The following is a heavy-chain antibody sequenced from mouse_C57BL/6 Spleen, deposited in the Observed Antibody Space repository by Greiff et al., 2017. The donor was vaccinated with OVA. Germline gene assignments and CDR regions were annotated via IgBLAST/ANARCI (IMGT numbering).Heavy chain of an antibody. CDR2: INPYNGGT. D-gene: IGHD2-1*01. CDR3: ARREVTTSFDY. Sequence: VQLQQSGPVLVKPGASVKMSCKASGYTFTDYYMNWVKQSHGKSLEWIGVINPYNGGTSYNQKFKGKATLTVDKSSSTAYMELNSLTSEDSAVYYCARREVTTSFDYWGQGTTLTVSS. CDR1: GYTFTDYY. J-gene: IGHJ2*01. V-gene: IGHV1-19*01.